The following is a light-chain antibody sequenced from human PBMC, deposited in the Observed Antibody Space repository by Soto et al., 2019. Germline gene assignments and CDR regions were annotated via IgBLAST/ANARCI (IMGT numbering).Light chain of an antibody. CDR1: NIGSES. CDR2: DDS. J-gene: IGLJ3*02. CDR3: QVWHSGGDHSV. V-gene: IGLV3-21*02. Sequence: SSELTQPPSVSVAPGQTARITCGGTNIGSESVHWYQQKPGQAPMVVVYDDSDRPSGIPERFSGSNSGNTATLTISRVEGGDEADYYCQVWHSGGDHSVFGGGTKLTVL.